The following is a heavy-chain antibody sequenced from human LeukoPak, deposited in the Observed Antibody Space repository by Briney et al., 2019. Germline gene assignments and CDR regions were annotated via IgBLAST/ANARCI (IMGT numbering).Heavy chain of an antibody. J-gene: IGHJ4*02. CDR1: GGSISSGSYY. D-gene: IGHD1-26*01. Sequence: TLSLICTVSGGSISSGSYYWSWIRQPAGKGLEWIGRIYTSGGTNSNPSLKSRVTISVDTSKNQFSLNLSSVTAADTAVYYCARARVVGATTPFDYWGQGTLVTVSS. V-gene: IGHV4-61*02. CDR3: ARARVVGATTPFDY. CDR2: IYTSGGT.